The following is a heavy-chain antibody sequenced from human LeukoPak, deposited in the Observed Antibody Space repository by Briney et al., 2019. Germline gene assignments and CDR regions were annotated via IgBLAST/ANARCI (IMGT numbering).Heavy chain of an antibody. Sequence: GGSLRLSCTGSGFTFSSYSMNWVRQAPGKGLEWVSSISSSSSYRYYEESVKGRFSISRDNARNSLYLQMNSLRAEDTAVYYCAKGSRPGYSYGPREYYYYMDVWGKGTTVTVSS. V-gene: IGHV3-21*04. J-gene: IGHJ6*03. CDR1: GFTFSSYS. CDR2: ISSSSSYR. D-gene: IGHD5-18*01. CDR3: AKGSRPGYSYGPREYYYYMDV.